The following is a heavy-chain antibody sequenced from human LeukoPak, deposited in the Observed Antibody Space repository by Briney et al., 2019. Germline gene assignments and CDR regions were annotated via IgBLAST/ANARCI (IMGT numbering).Heavy chain of an antibody. CDR2: ISWNSGSI. Sequence: GGSLRLSCAASGFTFDDYAMHWVRQAPGKGLEWVSGISWNSGSIGYADSVKGRFTISRDNAKNSLYLQMNSLRAEDTALYYFAKDRCSSGPIRCYYVRDVGGQGTRSPSP. V-gene: IGHV3-9*01. D-gene: IGHD6-19*01. J-gene: IGHJ6*02. CDR1: GFTFDDYA. CDR3: AKDRCSSGPIRCYYVRDV.